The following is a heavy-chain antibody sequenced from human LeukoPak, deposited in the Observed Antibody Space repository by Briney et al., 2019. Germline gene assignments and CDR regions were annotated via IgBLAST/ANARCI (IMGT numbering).Heavy chain of an antibody. CDR1: GYTFTGYY. V-gene: IGHV1-2*02. Sequence: ASVKVSCKASGYTFTGYYVHWVRQAPGQGLEWMGWINPNSGGTNYAQKFQGRVTMTRDTSISTAYMELSRLRSDDTAVYYCAVSMKGFPEAYFDYWGQGTLVTVSS. J-gene: IGHJ4*02. CDR2: INPNSGGT. D-gene: IGHD1-14*01. CDR3: AVSMKGFPEAYFDY.